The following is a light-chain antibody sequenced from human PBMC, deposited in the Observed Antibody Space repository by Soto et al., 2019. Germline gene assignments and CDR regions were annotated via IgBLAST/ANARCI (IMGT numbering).Light chain of an antibody. V-gene: IGKV1-27*01. CDR3: QKYNSALGGWT. J-gene: IGKJ1*01. CDR2: AAS. Sequence: DIRMTQSPSSLSASVGDRVTITCRASQGISNYLAWYQQKPGKVPKLLIYAASTLQSGVPSRFSGSGSGTDFTLTISSLQPEDVATYYCQKYNSALGGWTFGQGTKVEIK. CDR1: QGISNY.